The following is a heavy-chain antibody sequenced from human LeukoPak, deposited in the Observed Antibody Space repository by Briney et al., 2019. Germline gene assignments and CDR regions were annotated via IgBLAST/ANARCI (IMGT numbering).Heavy chain of an antibody. D-gene: IGHD1-1*01. CDR1: GFTFSVHG. Sequence: PGRSLRLSCAASGFTFSVHGMHWVRQAPGKGLEWVALIWFDGSSKYYADSVKGRFTISRDNSKNTLYLQMNSLRAEDTAAYYCARDWNDGCLDYWGQGTLVTVSS. J-gene: IGHJ4*02. V-gene: IGHV3-33*01. CDR2: IWFDGSSK. CDR3: ARDWNDGCLDY.